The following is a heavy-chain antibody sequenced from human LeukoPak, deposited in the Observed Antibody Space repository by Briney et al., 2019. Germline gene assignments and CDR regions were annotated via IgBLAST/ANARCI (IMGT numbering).Heavy chain of an antibody. J-gene: IGHJ3*02. Sequence: ASLRLPCAASGFTFSSYSMNWGRQAPGKGLEWFSCISSSSGYIYSADSVKGRSTISRDNAKNSLYLQMNSVRAEDTAVYFCARDRGRWLQSWGGDAFDIWGQGTMVTVSS. D-gene: IGHD5-24*01. CDR3: ARDRGRWLQSWGGDAFDI. V-gene: IGHV3-21*01. CDR2: ISSSSGYI. CDR1: GFTFSSYS.